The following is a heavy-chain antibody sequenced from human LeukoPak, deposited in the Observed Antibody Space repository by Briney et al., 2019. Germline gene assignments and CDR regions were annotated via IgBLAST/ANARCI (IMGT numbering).Heavy chain of an antibody. V-gene: IGHV3-7*01. CDR2: IKQDGSEK. CDR1: EFTFSSYW. Sequence: GGSLRLSCAASEFTFSSYWMSWVRQAPGKGLEWVASIKQDGSEKYYVDSVKGRVTTSRDNAKNSLYLQMNSLRAEDTAVYYCARVFGAGYSDYWGQGTLVTVSS. D-gene: IGHD4/OR15-4a*01. J-gene: IGHJ4*02. CDR3: ARVFGAGYSDY.